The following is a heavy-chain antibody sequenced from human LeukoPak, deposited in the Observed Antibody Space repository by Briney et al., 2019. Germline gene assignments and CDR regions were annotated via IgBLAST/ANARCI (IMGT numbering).Heavy chain of an antibody. V-gene: IGHV3-23*01. Sequence: GGSLRLSCAASGFTFSNHGMSWVRQAPGKGLEWVSAISGSGGSTYYADSVKGRFTISRDNSKNTLYLQMNSLRAEDTAVYYCAKGPSTYSNYFDYWGQGTLVTVSS. CDR3: AKGPSTYSNYFDY. D-gene: IGHD4-11*01. CDR1: GFTFSNHG. CDR2: ISGSGGST. J-gene: IGHJ4*02.